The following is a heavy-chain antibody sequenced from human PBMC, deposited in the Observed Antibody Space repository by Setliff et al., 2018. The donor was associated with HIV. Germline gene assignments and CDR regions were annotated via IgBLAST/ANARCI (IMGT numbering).Heavy chain of an antibody. CDR1: GFIFGDYA. Sequence: PGGSLRLSCTTSGFIFGDYAMTWVRQAPGKGLECVGFIRSKAYGGTPEYAASVKDRFTISRDDSKSIAYLQMDSLRAEDSAVYYCARGSRDDSVYRPVDYWGRGTLVTVSS. CDR3: ARGSRDDSVYRPVDY. CDR2: IRSKAYGGTP. J-gene: IGHJ4*02. D-gene: IGHD3-22*01. V-gene: IGHV3-49*04.